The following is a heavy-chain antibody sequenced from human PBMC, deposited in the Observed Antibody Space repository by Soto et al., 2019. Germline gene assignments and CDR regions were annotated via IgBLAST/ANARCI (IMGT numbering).Heavy chain of an antibody. J-gene: IGHJ4*02. V-gene: IGHV3-23*01. CDR1: GFTFSSYA. Sequence: GGSLRLSCAASGFTFSSYAMSWVRQAPGRGLEWVSIISGNGGSTYYAASVKGRFTISRDNTKNTPYLQMDSLTAEDTAVYYCAKGSEFSNSYTLDFDFWGQGALVTVSS. CDR3: AKGSEFSNSYTLDFDF. CDR2: ISGNGGST. D-gene: IGHD6-6*01.